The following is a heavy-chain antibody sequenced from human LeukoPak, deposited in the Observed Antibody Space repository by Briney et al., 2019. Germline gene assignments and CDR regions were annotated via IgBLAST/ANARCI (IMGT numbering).Heavy chain of an antibody. CDR2: IKSKTDGGTT. J-gene: IGHJ6*04. Sequence: GGSLRLSCAASGFTFSNAWMSWVRQAPGKGLEWVGRIKSKTDGGTTDYAAPVKGRFTISRDDSKNTLYLQMNSLKTEDTAAYYCTTGAVAGLYYYGMDVWGKGTTVTVSS. D-gene: IGHD6-19*01. CDR1: GFTFSNAW. V-gene: IGHV3-15*01. CDR3: TTGAVAGLYYYGMDV.